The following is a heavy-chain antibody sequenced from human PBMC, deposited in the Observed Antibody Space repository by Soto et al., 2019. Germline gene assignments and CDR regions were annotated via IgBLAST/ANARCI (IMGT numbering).Heavy chain of an antibody. CDR1: GYTFTGYY. D-gene: IGHD1-26*01. CDR2: INPNSGGT. J-gene: IGHJ4*02. V-gene: IGHV1-2*02. Sequence: ASVKVSCKASGYTFTGYYMHWVRQAPGQGLEWMGWINPNSGGTNYAQKFQGRVTMTRDTSISTAYMELSRLRSDDTAVYYCARDLVVVGATGEIDYWGQGXLVTVYS. CDR3: ARDLVVVGATGEIDY.